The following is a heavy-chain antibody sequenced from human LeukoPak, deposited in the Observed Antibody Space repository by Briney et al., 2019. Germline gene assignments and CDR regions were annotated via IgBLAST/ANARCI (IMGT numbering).Heavy chain of an antibody. CDR2: ISYDGSNK. Sequence: GGSPRLSCAASGFTFSSYAMHWVRQAPGKGLEWVAVISYDGSNKYYADSVKGRFTISRDNSKNTLYLQMNSLRAEDTAVYYCARGYGDYLDYWGQGTLVTVSS. CDR3: ARGYGDYLDY. J-gene: IGHJ4*02. D-gene: IGHD4-17*01. V-gene: IGHV3-30-3*01. CDR1: GFTFSSYA.